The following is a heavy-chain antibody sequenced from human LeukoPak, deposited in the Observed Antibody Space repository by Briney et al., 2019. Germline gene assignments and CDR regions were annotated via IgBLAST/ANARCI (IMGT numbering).Heavy chain of an antibody. J-gene: IGHJ4*02. CDR1: GYTFTSYD. CDR2: MNPNSGNT. D-gene: IGHD6-13*01. CDR3: ARIAAAGNRRLNN. Sequence: ASLKVSCKASGYTFTSYDINWVRQATGQGLEWMGWMNPNSGNTGYAQKFQGRITMTRNTSISTAYMELSSLTSEDTAVYYCARIAAAGNRRLNNWGQRSLGTVSS. V-gene: IGHV1-8*01.